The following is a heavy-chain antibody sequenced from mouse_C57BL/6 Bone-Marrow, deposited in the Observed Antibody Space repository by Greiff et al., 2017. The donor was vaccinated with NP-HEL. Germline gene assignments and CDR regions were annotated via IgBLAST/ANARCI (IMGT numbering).Heavy chain of an antibody. J-gene: IGHJ4*01. Sequence: EVMLVESGGGLVKPGGSLKLSCAASGFTFSDYGMHWVRQAPEKGLEWVAYISRGSSTIYYADTVKGRFTISSDTATNTLFLQLTSLRSEDTAMYYCALRETPYYYAMDYWGQGTSVTVSS. CDR1: GFTFSDYG. CDR2: ISRGSSTI. D-gene: IGHD1-1*01. CDR3: ALRETPYYYAMDY. V-gene: IGHV5-17*01.